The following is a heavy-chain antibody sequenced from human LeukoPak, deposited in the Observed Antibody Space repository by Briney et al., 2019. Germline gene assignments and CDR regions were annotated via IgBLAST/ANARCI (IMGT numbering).Heavy chain of an antibody. CDR2: IKSRIDGGTT. CDR1: GFTFSNAW. CDR3: TTDSDIAVAGVDY. Sequence: PGGSLRLSCAASGFTFSNAWMSWVRQAPGKGLEWVCRIKSRIDGGTTDYAAPVKGRFTISRDDSKNTLYLQMNSLKTEDTAVYYCTTDSDIAVAGVDYWGQGTLVTVSS. D-gene: IGHD6-19*01. J-gene: IGHJ4*02. V-gene: IGHV3-15*01.